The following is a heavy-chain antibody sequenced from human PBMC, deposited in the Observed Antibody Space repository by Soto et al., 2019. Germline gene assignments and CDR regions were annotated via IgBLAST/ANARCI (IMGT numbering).Heavy chain of an antibody. V-gene: IGHV3-23*01. CDR1: GFSFSTYA. CDR2: ISGSDGST. CDR3: AKDRERDAWYEDY. J-gene: IGHJ4*02. Sequence: GGSLRLSCVASGFSFSTYAMSWVHQPPGKGLEWVSVISGSDGSTYYADSVKGRFTISRDNSKNTLYLQMNSLRAEDTAVYYCAKDRERDAWYEDYWGQGTLVTVSS. D-gene: IGHD6-13*01.